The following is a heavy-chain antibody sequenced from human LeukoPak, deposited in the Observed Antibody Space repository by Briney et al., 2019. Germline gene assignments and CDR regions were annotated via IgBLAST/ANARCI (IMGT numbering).Heavy chain of an antibody. Sequence: GESLKISCKGSGHSFTSYWIGWVRQMPGKGLEWMGIIYPGDSDTRYSPSFQGQVTISADKSISTAYLQWSSLKASDTAMYYCARRLVYYDSSLDYWGQGTLVTVSS. CDR1: GHSFTSYW. CDR2: IYPGDSDT. V-gene: IGHV5-51*01. CDR3: ARRLVYYDSSLDY. D-gene: IGHD3-22*01. J-gene: IGHJ4*02.